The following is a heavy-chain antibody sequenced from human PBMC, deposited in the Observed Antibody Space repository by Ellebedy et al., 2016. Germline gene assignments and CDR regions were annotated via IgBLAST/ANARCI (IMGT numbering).Heavy chain of an antibody. CDR3: ARECDFWSGYYGVYYYYYMDV. D-gene: IGHD3-3*01. CDR1: GGSFSGYY. Sequence: GSLRLXCAVYGGSFSGYYWSWIRQPPGKGLEWIGEINHSGSTNYNPSLKSRVTISVDTSKNQFSLKLSSVTAADTAVYYCARECDFWSGYYGVYYYYYMDVWGKGTTVTVSS. CDR2: INHSGST. V-gene: IGHV4-34*01. J-gene: IGHJ6*03.